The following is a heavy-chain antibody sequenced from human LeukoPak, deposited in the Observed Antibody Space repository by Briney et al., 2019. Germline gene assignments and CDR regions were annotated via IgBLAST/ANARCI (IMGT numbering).Heavy chain of an antibody. Sequence: ASVKVSCKASGYTFTCYGISWVRQAPGQGLEWMGWISAYNGNTNYAQKLQGRVTMTTDTSTSTAYMELRSLRSDDTAVYYCARDRSQLGRLDYWGQGTLVTVSS. CDR2: ISAYNGNT. D-gene: IGHD6-13*01. CDR1: GYTFTCYG. CDR3: ARDRSQLGRLDY. V-gene: IGHV1-18*01. J-gene: IGHJ4*02.